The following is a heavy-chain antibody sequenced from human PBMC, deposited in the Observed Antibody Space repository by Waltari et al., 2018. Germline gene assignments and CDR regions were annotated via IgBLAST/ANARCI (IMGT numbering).Heavy chain of an antibody. J-gene: IGHJ6*02. Sequence: QVQLQESGPGLVKPSETLSLTCAVSGYSISSGYYWGWIRQPPGKGLEWIGSIYHSGGTYYYPSLKSRVTISVDTSKNQCSLKLSSVTAADTAVYYCARIEGYDFWSGYWSDNYGMDVWGQGTTVTVSS. CDR1: GYSISSGYY. CDR3: ARIEGYDFWSGYWSDNYGMDV. D-gene: IGHD3-3*01. CDR2: IYHSGGT. V-gene: IGHV4-38-2*01.